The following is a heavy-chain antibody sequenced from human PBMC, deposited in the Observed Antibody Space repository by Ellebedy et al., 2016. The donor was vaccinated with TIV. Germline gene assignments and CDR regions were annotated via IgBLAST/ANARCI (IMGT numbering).Heavy chain of an antibody. CDR3: ARGAAAGFIWYFDL. CDR2: INTNTGNP. CDR1: RYTFTSYA. D-gene: IGHD6-13*01. V-gene: IGHV7-4-1*02. Sequence: AASVKVSCKASRYTFTSYAMNWVRQAPGQGLEWMGWINTNTGNPTYVQGCTGRFVFSLDTSVSTGYLQISSLKAEDTAVYYCARGAAAGFIWYFDLWGRGTLVTVSS. J-gene: IGHJ2*01.